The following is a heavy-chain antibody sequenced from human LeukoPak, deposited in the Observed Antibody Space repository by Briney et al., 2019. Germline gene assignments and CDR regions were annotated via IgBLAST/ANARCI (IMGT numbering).Heavy chain of an antibody. CDR3: EREGVGAAKRGAFDY. V-gene: IGHV1-2*02. CDR1: GYTFTDYY. D-gene: IGHD2-15*01. Sequence: ASVKVSCKASGYTFTDYYMHWVRQAPGQGLEWMGWINPNSGGTNYAQKFQGRVTMTRDTSISTAYMELSSLRFEDTAVYYCEREGVGAAKRGAFDYWGQGTLVTVSS. J-gene: IGHJ4*02. CDR2: INPNSGGT.